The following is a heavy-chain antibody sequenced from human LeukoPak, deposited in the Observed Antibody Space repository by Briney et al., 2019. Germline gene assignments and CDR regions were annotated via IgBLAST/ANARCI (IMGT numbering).Heavy chain of an antibody. CDR3: ARDSGTTGEVKFDP. CDR2: ISGSGTI. D-gene: IGHD3-10*01. J-gene: IGHJ5*02. CDR1: GGSINSY. Sequence: PSETLSLTCIVSGGSINSYWSWIRQPAGKGLEWIGRISGSGTITYNPALQSRLTISMDTSKNQFSLKLMSVTAADTAVYYCARDSGTTGEVKFDPWGQGILVTVSS. V-gene: IGHV4-4*07.